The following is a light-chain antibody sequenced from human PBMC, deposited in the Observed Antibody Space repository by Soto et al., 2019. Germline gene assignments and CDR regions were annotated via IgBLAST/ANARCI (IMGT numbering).Light chain of an antibody. J-gene: IGKJ1*01. CDR3: QQYNSQWT. CDR2: NAS. Sequence: DIHMTHSPSTLSSALVGRVTVTCRASESISSWLALYQQKPGRAPKLLIYNASSLESGVPSRFSGSGSGTEFTLPISSLQPDDFATYYCQQYNSQWTFGQGTKVDIK. V-gene: IGKV1-5*03. CDR1: ESISSW.